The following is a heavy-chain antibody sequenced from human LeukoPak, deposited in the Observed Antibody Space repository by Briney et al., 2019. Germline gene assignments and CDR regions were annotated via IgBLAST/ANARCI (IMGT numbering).Heavy chain of an antibody. CDR3: AVFRDIVVVPAAGRDYGMDV. Sequence: ASVKVSCKASGYTFTGYYMHWVRQAPGQGLEWMGWINPNSDGTNYAQKFQGRVTMTRDTSISTAYMELSRLRSDDTAVYYCAVFRDIVVVPAAGRDYGMDVWGQGTTVTVSS. V-gene: IGHV1-2*02. CDR1: GYTFTGYY. D-gene: IGHD2-2*01. J-gene: IGHJ6*02. CDR2: INPNSDGT.